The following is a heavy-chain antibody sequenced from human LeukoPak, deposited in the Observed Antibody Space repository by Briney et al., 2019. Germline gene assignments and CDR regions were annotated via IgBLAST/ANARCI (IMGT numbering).Heavy chain of an antibody. V-gene: IGHV3-23*01. CDR3: ARGTSSGYFQLYFDY. D-gene: IGHD3-22*01. CDR2: VSPPGGGA. CDR1: GFTFSNHG. Sequence: GGSLRLSCAASGFTFSNHGMNWVRQAPGKGLEWLSGVSPPGGGAYYADSVKGRFTISRDNSKNTLYLQMNSLRAEDTAVYYCARGTSSGYFQLYFDYWGQGTLVTVSS. J-gene: IGHJ4*02.